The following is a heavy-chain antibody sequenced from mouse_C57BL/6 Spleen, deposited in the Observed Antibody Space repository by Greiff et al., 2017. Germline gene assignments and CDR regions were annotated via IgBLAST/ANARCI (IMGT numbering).Heavy chain of an antibody. J-gene: IGHJ3*01. CDR3: ARDITTVEAWFAY. CDR1: GYSITSGYY. Sequence: EVKLMESGPGLVKPSQSLSLTCSVTGYSITSGYYWNWIRQFPGNKLEWMGYISYDGSNNYNPSLKNRISITRDTSKNQFFLKLNSVTTEDTATYYCARDITTVEAWFAYWGQGTLGTVSA. D-gene: IGHD1-1*01. CDR2: ISYDGSN. V-gene: IGHV3-6*01.